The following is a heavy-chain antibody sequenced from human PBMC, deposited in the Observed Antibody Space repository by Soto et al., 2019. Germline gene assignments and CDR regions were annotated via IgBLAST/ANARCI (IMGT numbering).Heavy chain of an antibody. CDR1: GGSISSGGYY. D-gene: IGHD2-21*02. V-gene: IGHV4-31*03. Sequence: QVQLQESGPGLVKPSQTLSLTCTVSGGSISSGGYYWSWIRQHPGKGLEWIGYIYYSGSTYYNPSLKSRFTISVDTSKNQFSLKLSSVTAADTAVYYCARQSYCGGDCYSTPFDYWGQGTLVTVSS. J-gene: IGHJ4*02. CDR2: IYYSGST. CDR3: ARQSYCGGDCYSTPFDY.